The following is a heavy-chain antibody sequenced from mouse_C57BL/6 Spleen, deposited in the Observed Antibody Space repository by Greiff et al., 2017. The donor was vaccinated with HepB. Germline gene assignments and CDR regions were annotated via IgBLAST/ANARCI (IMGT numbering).Heavy chain of an antibody. CDR1: GYTFTSYW. CDR3: AREGKNGYFDY. CDR2: IHPNSGST. Sequence: QVQLQQPGAELVKPGASVKLSCKASGYTFTSYWMHWVKQRTGQGLEWIGMIHPNSGSTNYNEKFKSKATLTVDKSSSTAYMQLSSLTSEDSAVYYCAREGKNGYFDYWGQGTTLTVSS. V-gene: IGHV1-64*01. J-gene: IGHJ2*01.